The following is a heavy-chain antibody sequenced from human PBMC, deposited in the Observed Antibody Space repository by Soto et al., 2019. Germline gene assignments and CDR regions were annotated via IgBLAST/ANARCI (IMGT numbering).Heavy chain of an antibody. CDR1: GFTFSSSA. CDR3: AREVASYDRSGFFDY. J-gene: IGHJ4*02. Sequence: QVQLVESGGGVVQPGRSLRLSCAASGFTFSSSALHWVRQAPGKGLEWVALISYDGNNKYYADSVKGRFTISRDNSKNTLYLQMNSRRAEDTAVYYFAREVASYDRSGFFDYWGQGTLVTVSS. CDR2: ISYDGNNK. V-gene: IGHV3-30-3*01. D-gene: IGHD3-22*01.